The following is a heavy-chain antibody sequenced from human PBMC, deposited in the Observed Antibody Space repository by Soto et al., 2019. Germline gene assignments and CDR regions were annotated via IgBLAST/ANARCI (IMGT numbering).Heavy chain of an antibody. J-gene: IGHJ4*02. CDR3: AAYCGGDCYGYFDY. D-gene: IGHD2-21*02. Sequence: GGSLRLSCAASGFTFSSYWMSWVRQAPGKGLEWVANIKQDGSEKYYVDSVKGRFTISRDNAKNSLYLQMNSLRAEDTAVYYCAAYCGGDCYGYFDYWGQGTLVTVSS. V-gene: IGHV3-7*05. CDR1: GFTFSSYW. CDR2: IKQDGSEK.